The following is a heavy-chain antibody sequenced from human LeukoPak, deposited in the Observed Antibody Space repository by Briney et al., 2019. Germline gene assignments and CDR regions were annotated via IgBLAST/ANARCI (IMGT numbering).Heavy chain of an antibody. Sequence: ASVKVSCKASGYTFTSYDINWVRQATGQGLEWMGWMNPNSGNTGYAQKFQGRVTMTRDTSTSTVYMELSSLRSEDTAVYYCAHSPALLGYFDYWGQGTLVTVSS. D-gene: IGHD2-8*02. V-gene: IGHV1-8*01. J-gene: IGHJ4*02. CDR1: GYTFTSYD. CDR2: MNPNSGNT. CDR3: AHSPALLGYFDY.